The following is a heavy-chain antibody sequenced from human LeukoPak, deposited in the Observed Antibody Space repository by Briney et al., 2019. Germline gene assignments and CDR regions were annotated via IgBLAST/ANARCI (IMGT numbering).Heavy chain of an antibody. CDR2: INPNSGGT. D-gene: IGHD2-15*01. Sequence: GASVKVSCKASGYTFTGYYMHWVRQAPGQGLEWMGWINPNSGGTNYAQKFQGRVTMTRDTSISTAYMELSRLRSDDTAVYYCARASIDLGGPYYYYYMDVWGKGTTVTVSS. CDR1: GYTFTGYY. V-gene: IGHV1-2*02. J-gene: IGHJ6*03. CDR3: ARASIDLGGPYYYYYMDV.